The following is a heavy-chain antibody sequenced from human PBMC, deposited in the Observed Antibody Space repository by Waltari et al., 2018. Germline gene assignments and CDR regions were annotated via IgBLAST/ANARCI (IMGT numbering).Heavy chain of an antibody. D-gene: IGHD2-2*01. J-gene: IGHJ4*02. V-gene: IGHV4-34*01. CDR1: GGSFSGYY. Sequence: QVQLQQWGAGLLKPSETLSLTCAVYGGSFSGYYWSWIRPPPGKGLEWIGEINHSGSTNYNPSLKSRVTISVDTSKNQFSLKLSSVTAADTAVYYCARGRVVPAAQRGGSSSSHFDYWGQGTLVTVSS. CDR2: INHSGST. CDR3: ARGRVVPAAQRGGSSSSHFDY.